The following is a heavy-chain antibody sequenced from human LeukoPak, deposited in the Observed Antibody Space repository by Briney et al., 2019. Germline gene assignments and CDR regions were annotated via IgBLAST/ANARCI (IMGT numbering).Heavy chain of an antibody. V-gene: IGHV4-34*01. CDR3: ARKAPGAFDI. Sequence: SETLSLTCAVYGGSFSGYYWSWIRQPPGKGLEWIGEINHSGSTNYNPSLKSRVTISLDTSKNQFSLKLSSVTAADTAVYYCARKAPGAFDIWGQGTMVTVSS. CDR1: GGSFSGYY. CDR2: INHSGST. J-gene: IGHJ3*02.